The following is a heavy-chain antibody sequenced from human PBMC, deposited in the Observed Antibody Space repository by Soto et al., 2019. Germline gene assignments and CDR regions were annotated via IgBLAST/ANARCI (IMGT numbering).Heavy chain of an antibody. Sequence: VQLVESGGGVVQPGRSLRLSCAASGFTFSDYAMHWVRQAPGKGLEWVAVVSHDGRNTHYADSVKGRFTISRDSSKNTVSLEMTSLRAEDTTVYYGAKGGRQWLVTSDFNYWGQGALVTVSS. CDR3: AKGGRQWLVTSDFNY. CDR2: VSHDGRNT. D-gene: IGHD6-19*01. J-gene: IGHJ4*02. CDR1: GFTFSDYA. V-gene: IGHV3-30*18.